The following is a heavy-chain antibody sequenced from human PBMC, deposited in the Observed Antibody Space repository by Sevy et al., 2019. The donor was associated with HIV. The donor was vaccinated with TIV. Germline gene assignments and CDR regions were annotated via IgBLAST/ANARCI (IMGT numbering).Heavy chain of an antibody. CDR2: IWYDGSDR. J-gene: IGHJ4*02. V-gene: IGHV3-30*02. D-gene: IGHD6-13*01. Sequence: GGSLRLSCTASGLSFSDYGMHWVRQAPGKGLEWVAFIWYDGSDRYYADSVKGRFTISRDNSKNILYLQMSSLRLEDTALYYGAKNTAAVGVRGFDYWGQGTLVTVSS. CDR1: GLSFSDYG. CDR3: AKNTAAVGVRGFDY.